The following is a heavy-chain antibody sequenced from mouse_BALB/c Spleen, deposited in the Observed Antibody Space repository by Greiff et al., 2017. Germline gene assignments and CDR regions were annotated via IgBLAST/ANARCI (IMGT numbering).Heavy chain of an antibody. CDR1: GYTFTSYW. J-gene: IGHJ2*01. V-gene: IGHV1-7*01. Sequence: QVQLQQSGAELAKPGASVKMSCKASGYTFTSYWMHWVKQRPGQGLEWIGYINPSTGYTEYNQKFKDKATLTADKSSSTAYMQLSSLTSEDSAVYYCARGAYYRYDEGPYFDYWGQGTTLTVSS. D-gene: IGHD2-14*01. CDR3: ARGAYYRYDEGPYFDY. CDR2: INPSTGYT.